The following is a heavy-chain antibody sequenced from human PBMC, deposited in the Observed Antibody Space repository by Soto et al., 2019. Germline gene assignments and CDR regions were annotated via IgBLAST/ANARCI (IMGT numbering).Heavy chain of an antibody. Sequence: GASVKVSCKASGGPFSTYAISWVRQAPGQGLEWMGGIIPIFGTANYAQRFLGRVTISADDSTSTAYMELRSLTSDDTAVYYCAKALTMASPNWFDPWGQGTQVTVS. D-gene: IGHD3-10*01. CDR3: AKALTMASPNWFDP. V-gene: IGHV1-69*13. CDR1: GGPFSTYA. J-gene: IGHJ5*02. CDR2: IIPIFGTA.